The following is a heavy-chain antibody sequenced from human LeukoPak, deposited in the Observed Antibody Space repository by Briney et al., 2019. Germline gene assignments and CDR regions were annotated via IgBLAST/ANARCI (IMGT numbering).Heavy chain of an antibody. CDR3: ARDLYYGSGGYYFDN. CDR1: GLTVSSKD. D-gene: IGHD3-10*01. Sequence: GGSLRLSCGASGLTVSSKDMSWVRQAPGKGLEWVSVLQSGGTTYYAYSVKGRFTISRDISENTLYLQMNSLRVEDTAVYYCARDLYYGSGGYYFDNWGQGTLVTVSS. CDR2: LQSGGTT. J-gene: IGHJ4*02. V-gene: IGHV3-66*01.